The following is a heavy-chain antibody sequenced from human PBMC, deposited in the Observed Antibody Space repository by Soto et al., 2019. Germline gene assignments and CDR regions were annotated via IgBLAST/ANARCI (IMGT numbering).Heavy chain of an antibody. CDR1: GYTFTGYY. J-gene: IGHJ4*02. CDR3: ARGRGTGTTKAYFDY. V-gene: IGHV1-2*04. Sequence: ASVKVSCKASGYTFTGYYMHWVRQAPGQGLEWMGWINPNSGGTNYAQKFQGWVTMTRDTPISTAYMELSRLRSDDTAVYYCARGRGTGTTKAYFDYWGQGTLVTVS. D-gene: IGHD1-7*01. CDR2: INPNSGGT.